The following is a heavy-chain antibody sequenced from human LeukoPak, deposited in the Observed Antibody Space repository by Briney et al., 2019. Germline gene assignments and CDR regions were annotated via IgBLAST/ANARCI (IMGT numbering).Heavy chain of an antibody. CDR1: GFTFSSYA. Sequence: GGSLRLSCAASGFTFSSYAMHWVRQAPGKGLEWVAVISYDGSNKYYADSVKGRFTISRDNSKNTLYLQMNSLRAEDTAVYYCARRDYGDSSPIDYWGQGTLVTVSS. CDR3: ARRDYGDSSPIDY. CDR2: ISYDGSNK. D-gene: IGHD4-17*01. J-gene: IGHJ4*02. V-gene: IGHV3-30-3*01.